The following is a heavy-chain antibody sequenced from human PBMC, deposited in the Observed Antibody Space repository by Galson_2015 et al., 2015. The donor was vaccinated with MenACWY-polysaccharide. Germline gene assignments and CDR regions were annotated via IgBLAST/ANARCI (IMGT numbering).Heavy chain of an antibody. V-gene: IGHV3-53*01. J-gene: IGHJ4*02. CDR1: GFTVSNNY. D-gene: IGHD4-17*01. CDR3: ASNGDQGY. Sequence: SLRLSCAASGFTVSNNYMNWFRQTPKKGLEWVSLIYSGGSTHYADSVKGRFTISRDSSKNTLYLQMNSLRAEDTAWYYCASNGDQGYWGQGTLVTVSS. CDR2: IYSGGST.